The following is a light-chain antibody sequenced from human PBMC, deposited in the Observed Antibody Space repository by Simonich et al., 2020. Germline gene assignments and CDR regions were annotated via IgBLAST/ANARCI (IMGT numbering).Light chain of an antibody. CDR2: AAS. CDR3: QQYYSYPRT. J-gene: IGKJ1*01. Sequence: DIQMTQSPSSLSASVGDRVTITCRASQSISSYLNWYQQKPGKAPKLLLYAASSLQSGVPSRFSGSGSGTDFTLTISSLQPEDFATYYCQQYYSYPRTFGQGTKVEIK. CDR1: QSISSY. V-gene: IGKV1-39*01.